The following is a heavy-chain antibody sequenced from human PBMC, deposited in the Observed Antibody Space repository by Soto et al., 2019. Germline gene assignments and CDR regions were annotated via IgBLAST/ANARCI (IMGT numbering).Heavy chain of an antibody. Sequence: SETLSLTCAVSGASIITNTWWSLVRQPPGKGLEWIGETDHYGRTYYNPSLKSRLTISVDKAKNQFSLNLSSVTAADTAVYYCASLGTTVSAVDYWGQGTLVTVSS. D-gene: IGHD1-7*01. V-gene: IGHV4-4*02. CDR1: GASIITNTW. CDR3: ASLGTTVSAVDY. CDR2: TDHYGRT. J-gene: IGHJ4*02.